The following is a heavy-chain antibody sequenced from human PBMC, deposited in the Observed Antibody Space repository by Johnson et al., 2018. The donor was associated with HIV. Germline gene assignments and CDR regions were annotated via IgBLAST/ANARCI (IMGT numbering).Heavy chain of an antibody. CDR2: ISGSGGST. CDR1: GFTFDDYA. J-gene: IGHJ3*02. D-gene: IGHD3-3*01. Sequence: VQLVESGGVVVQPGGSLRLSCAASGFTFDDYAMHWVRQAPGKGLEWVSAISGSGGSTYYADSVKGRFTISRDNSKNTLYLQMNSLRAEDTAVYYCAKDLDLFQRAFDIWGQGTMVTVSS. CDR3: AKDLDLFQRAFDI. V-gene: IGHV3-23*04.